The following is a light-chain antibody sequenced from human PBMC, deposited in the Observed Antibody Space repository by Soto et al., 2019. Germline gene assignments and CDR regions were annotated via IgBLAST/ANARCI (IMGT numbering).Light chain of an antibody. V-gene: IGKV1-39*01. CDR1: QSISSY. J-gene: IGKJ4*01. Sequence: DIGMTQSPSSLSASVGDRVTITCRASQSISSYLNWYQQKPGKAPNLLIHAASTLESGVPSRFSGSGSGTDFTLTIPSLQPADFAAYYCQQNYSSPLTFGGGTKVDIK. CDR3: QQNYSSPLT. CDR2: AAS.